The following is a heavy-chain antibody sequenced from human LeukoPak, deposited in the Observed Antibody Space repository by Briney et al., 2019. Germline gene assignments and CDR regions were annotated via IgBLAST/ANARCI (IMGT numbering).Heavy chain of an antibody. V-gene: IGHV4-59*01. D-gene: IGHD4-17*01. CDR2: IYYSGST. CDR3: ARCDYGDYNWFDP. CDR1: GGSISSYY. Sequence: SETLSLTCTVSGGSISSYYWSWIRQPPGKGLEWIGYIYYSGSTNYNPSLKSRVTISLDTSKNQFSLKLTSVTAADTAVYYCARCDYGDYNWFDPWGQGTLVTVSS. J-gene: IGHJ5*02.